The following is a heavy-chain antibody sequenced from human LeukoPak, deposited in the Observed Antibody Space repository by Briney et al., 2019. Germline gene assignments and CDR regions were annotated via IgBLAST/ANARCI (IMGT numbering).Heavy chain of an antibody. CDR3: AKASSTSSQPNYFDY. CDR2: ISWNSGNI. J-gene: IGHJ4*02. CDR1: GFTFDDYA. Sequence: GRSLRLSCAASGFTFDDYAMHWVRQAPGKGLEWVSGISWNSGNIGYADSVKGRFTISRDNAKNSLYLQMNSLRAEDTALYYCAKASSTSSQPNYFDYWGQGTLVTVSS. D-gene: IGHD2-2*01. V-gene: IGHV3-9*01.